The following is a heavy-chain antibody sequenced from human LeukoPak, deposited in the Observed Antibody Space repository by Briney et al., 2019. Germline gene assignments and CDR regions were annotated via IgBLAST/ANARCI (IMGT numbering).Heavy chain of an antibody. CDR3: ATGKLFSGSYYPPSYYYGMDV. CDR1: GYTLTELS. D-gene: IGHD1-26*01. CDR2: FDPEDGET. V-gene: IGHV1-24*01. J-gene: IGHJ6*02. Sequence: ASVKVSCKVSGYTLTELSMHWVRRAPGKGLEWMGGFDPEDGETIYAQKFQGRVTMTEDTSTDTAYMELSSLRSEDTAVYYCATGKLFSGSYYPPSYYYGMDVWGQGTTVTVSS.